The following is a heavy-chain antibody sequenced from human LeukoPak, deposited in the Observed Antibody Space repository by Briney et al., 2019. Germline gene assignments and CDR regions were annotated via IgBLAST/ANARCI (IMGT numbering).Heavy chain of an antibody. J-gene: IGHJ4*02. V-gene: IGHV1-2*02. CDR3: ARGDNWNVVDY. CDR2: IFPNSGDT. D-gene: IGHD1-1*01. Sequence: ASVKVSCKASGYTFTGYYMHWVRQAPGQGPERMGWIFPNSGDTHYAQKFQGRVSMTRDTSISTAYMELSRLRSDDTAVYYCARGDNWNVVDYWGQGTLVTVSS. CDR1: GYTFTGYY.